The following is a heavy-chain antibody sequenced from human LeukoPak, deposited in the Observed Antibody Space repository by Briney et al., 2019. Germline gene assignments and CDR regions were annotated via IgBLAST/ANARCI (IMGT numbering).Heavy chain of an antibody. CDR2: TYYRSKWYN. CDR3: ARGPNRYFDL. J-gene: IGHJ2*01. Sequence: SQTLSLTCAISGDSVSSNSATWNWIRQSPSRGLEWLGRTYYRSKWYNDSAVSVQGRITINPDTSKSQFSLQLNSVAPEDTAVYYCARGPNRYFDLWGRGTLVTVSS. CDR1: GDSVSSNSAT. V-gene: IGHV6-1*01.